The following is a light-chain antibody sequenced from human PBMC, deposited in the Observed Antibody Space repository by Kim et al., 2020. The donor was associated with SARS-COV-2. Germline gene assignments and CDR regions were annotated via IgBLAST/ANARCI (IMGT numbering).Light chain of an antibody. CDR3: QVWDRTSDRV. V-gene: IGLV3-21*04. J-gene: IGLJ3*02. CDR1: NIGTKT. Sequence: VGPGKTASSTGGGDNIGTKTVHWYQQKPGQAPVGVIYYDSGRPSGIPERFSGSNSGNTATLTISRVEAGDEADYYCQVWDRTSDRVFGGGTQLTVL. CDR2: YDS.